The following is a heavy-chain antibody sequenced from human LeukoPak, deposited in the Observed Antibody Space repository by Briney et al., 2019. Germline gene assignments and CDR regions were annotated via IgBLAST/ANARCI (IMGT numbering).Heavy chain of an antibody. D-gene: IGHD2-2*01. CDR3: ARHDRRDRSSTSCSSYWYFDL. Sequence: SETLSLTCTVSGGSISSSSYYWGWIRQPPGKGLEWIGSIYYSGSTYYNPSLKSRVTISVDTSKNQFSLKLSSVTAADTAVYYCARHDRRDRSSTSCSSYWYFDLWGRGTLVTVSS. CDR1: GGSISSSSYY. J-gene: IGHJ2*01. CDR2: IYYSGST. V-gene: IGHV4-39*01.